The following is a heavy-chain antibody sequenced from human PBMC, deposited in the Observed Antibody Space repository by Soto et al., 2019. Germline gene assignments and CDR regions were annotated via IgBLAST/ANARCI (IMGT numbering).Heavy chain of an antibody. CDR2: ISSSSSTI. Sequence: EVQLVESGGGLVQPGGSLRLSCAASGFTFSSYSMNWVRQAPGKGLEWVSYISSSSSTIYYADSVKGRFTISRDNAKNSLYRKMNSLRDEDTAVYYCARDMYRSSSGGAHWGQGTLVTVSS. CDR3: ARDMYRSSSGGAH. CDR1: GFTFSSYS. J-gene: IGHJ4*02. V-gene: IGHV3-48*02. D-gene: IGHD6-6*01.